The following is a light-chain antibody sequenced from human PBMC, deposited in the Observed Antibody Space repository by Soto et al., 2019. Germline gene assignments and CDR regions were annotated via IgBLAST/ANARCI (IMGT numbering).Light chain of an antibody. CDR1: QTVASNF. Sequence: EVVLTQSAAPLSLSPADRATLSCRASQTVASNFLACYQYKPVQSPRLLIYGASTMATDIPDRFSGSGFGADFPLTSSSLEPEDSAEYYYQLYGTSTPLIFSGGTKVVIK. V-gene: IGKV3-20*01. CDR2: GAS. J-gene: IGKJ4*01. CDR3: QLYGTSTPLI.